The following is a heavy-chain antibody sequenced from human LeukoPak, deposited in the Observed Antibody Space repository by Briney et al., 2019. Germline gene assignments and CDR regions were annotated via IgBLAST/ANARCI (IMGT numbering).Heavy chain of an antibody. CDR2: ISYDGSNK. Sequence: PGGSLRLSCAASGFTFSSYAMHWVRQAPGKGLEWVAVISYDGSNKYYADSVKGRFTISRDNSKNTLYLQMNSLRAEDTAVYYCARDLTLKYYYYYGMDVWGQGTTVTVSS. CDR1: GFTFSSYA. CDR3: ARDLTLKYYYYYGMDV. D-gene: IGHD3-16*01. J-gene: IGHJ6*02. V-gene: IGHV3-30-3*01.